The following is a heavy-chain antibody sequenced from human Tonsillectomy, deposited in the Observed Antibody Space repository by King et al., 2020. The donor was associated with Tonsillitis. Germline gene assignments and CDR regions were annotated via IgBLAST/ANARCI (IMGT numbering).Heavy chain of an antibody. CDR3: ARQGPRGVRDGYFDY. CDR1: GYSFTSYW. D-gene: IGHD5-24*01. V-gene: IGHV5-51*01. CDR2: IYLGDSVT. J-gene: IGHJ4*02. Sequence: VQLVESGAEVKKPGESLKISCKGSGYSFTSYWIGWVRQMPGKGLEWMGIIYLGDSVTRYSPSFQGQVTISADKSISTAYLQWSSLKASDTAMYYCARQGPRGVRDGYFDYWGQGTLVTVSS.